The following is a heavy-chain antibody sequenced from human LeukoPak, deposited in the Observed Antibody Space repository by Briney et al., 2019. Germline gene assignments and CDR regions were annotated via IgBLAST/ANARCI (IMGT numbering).Heavy chain of an antibody. CDR3: AKFAGYCSGGSCDALYWYFDL. Sequence: GGSLRLSCAASGFTFSDYYMSWIRQAPGKGLEWVSYISSSGSTIYYADSVKGRFTISRDNAKNSLYLQMNSLRAEDTAVYYCAKFAGYCSGGSCDALYWYFDLWGRGTLVTVSS. CDR1: GFTFSDYY. D-gene: IGHD2-15*01. CDR2: ISSSGSTI. V-gene: IGHV3-11*01. J-gene: IGHJ2*01.